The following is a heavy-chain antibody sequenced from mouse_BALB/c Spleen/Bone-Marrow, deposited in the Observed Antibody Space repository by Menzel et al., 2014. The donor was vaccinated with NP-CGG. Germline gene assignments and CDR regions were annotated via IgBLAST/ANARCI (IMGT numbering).Heavy chain of an antibody. J-gene: IGHJ4*01. CDR1: GFTFTDYY. Sequence: EVMLVESGGGLVQPGGSLRLSCATSGFTFTDYYMSWVRQPPGKALEWLGFIRNKANGYTTEYSASVKGRFTISRDNSQSILYLQMNTLRAEDSATYYCARGDYYAMDYWGQGTSVTVSS. CDR3: ARGDYYAMDY. V-gene: IGHV7-3*02. CDR2: IRNKANGYTT.